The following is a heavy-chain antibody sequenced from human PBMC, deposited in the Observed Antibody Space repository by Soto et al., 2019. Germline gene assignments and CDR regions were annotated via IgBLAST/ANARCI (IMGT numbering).Heavy chain of an antibody. CDR3: ARDRSYSLDV. Sequence: GAQGVLCSVSGSTFSNDWMHWVRQAPGKGLVWVSHINSDGSSTNYADFVKGRFTIARDNAKKTVYLQMNSLRDEDTDVYYCARDRSYSLDVWGQGTKVTVYS. V-gene: IGHV3-74*01. J-gene: IGHJ6*02. CDR1: GSTFSNDW. CDR2: INSDGSST.